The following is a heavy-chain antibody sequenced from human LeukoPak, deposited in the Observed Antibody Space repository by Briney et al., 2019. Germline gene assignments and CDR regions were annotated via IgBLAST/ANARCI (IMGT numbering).Heavy chain of an antibody. CDR1: GFTFSGYG. J-gene: IGHJ6*03. V-gene: IGHV3-30*02. Sequence: GGSLRLSCAASGFTFSGYGMHWVRQAPGKGLEWVAFIRNDGSNKYYADSVKGRFTISRDNSKNTLYLQMNSLRAEDTAVYYCAKRGHCTSTSCILDYYMDVWGKGTTVTASS. CDR3: AKRGHCTSTSCILDYYMDV. D-gene: IGHD2-2*01. CDR2: IRNDGSNK.